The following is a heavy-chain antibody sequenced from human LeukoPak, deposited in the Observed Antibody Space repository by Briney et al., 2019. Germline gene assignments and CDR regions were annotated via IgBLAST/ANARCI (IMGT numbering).Heavy chain of an antibody. J-gene: IGHJ4*02. V-gene: IGHV3-53*01. CDR3: AREYCSGGRCYFDY. CDR2: IYSGGIT. Sequence: GGSLRLSCAASGFTFSSYAMTWVRQAPTKGLEWVSLIYSGGITYYADSVKGRFTIFRDSSKNTLYLEMNRLRAEDTAVYYCAREYCSGGRCYFDYWGQGTLVTVSS. D-gene: IGHD2-15*01. CDR1: GFTFSSYA.